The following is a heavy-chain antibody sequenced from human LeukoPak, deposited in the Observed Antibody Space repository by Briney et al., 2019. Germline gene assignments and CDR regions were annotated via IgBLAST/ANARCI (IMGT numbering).Heavy chain of an antibody. D-gene: IGHD3-16*01. CDR2: INPDGSGK. CDR1: GFTLSTYW. Sequence: GSLRLSCEASGFTLSTYWMNWVRQVPGKGLDWVANINPDGSGKRYVDSVKGRFTIVRDNADNSLSLQMNSLRAEDTAVYYCASWGAGGNSWGQGTLVTVSS. J-gene: IGHJ4*02. CDR3: ASWGAGGNS. V-gene: IGHV3-7*01.